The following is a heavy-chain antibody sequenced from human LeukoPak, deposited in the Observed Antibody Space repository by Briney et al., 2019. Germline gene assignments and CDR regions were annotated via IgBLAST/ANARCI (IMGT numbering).Heavy chain of an antibody. CDR1: GYTFTGYY. CDR3: ARSRVTTIPNFDY. J-gene: IGHJ4*02. D-gene: IGHD5-12*01. V-gene: IGHV1-2*02. CDR2: INPNSGAT. Sequence: ASVKVSCKASGYTFTGYYLHWVRQAPGQGLEWMGWINPNSGATNNAQSFQGRVTVSRDTSISTAYMELSKVTSDDTGVYYCARSRVTTIPNFDYWGQGALVTVPS.